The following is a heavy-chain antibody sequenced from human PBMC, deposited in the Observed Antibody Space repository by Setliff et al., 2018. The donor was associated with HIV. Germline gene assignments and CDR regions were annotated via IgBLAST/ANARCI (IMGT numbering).Heavy chain of an antibody. CDR2: ISAYNGHT. J-gene: IGHJ4*02. CDR1: GYTFTSYA. CDR3: ARVTPGTYYYDSSGPEIYYFDY. Sequence: ASVKVSCKASGYTFTSYAMNWVRQAPGQGLEWMGWISAYNGHTNYTQKFQGRVTMTRNTSISTAYMELSSLRSEDTAVYYCARVTPGTYYYDSSGPEIYYFDYWGQGTLVTVSS. D-gene: IGHD3-22*01. V-gene: IGHV1-8*02.